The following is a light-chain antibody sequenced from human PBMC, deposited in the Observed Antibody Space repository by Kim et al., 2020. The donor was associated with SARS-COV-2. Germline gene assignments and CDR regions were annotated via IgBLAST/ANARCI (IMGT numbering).Light chain of an antibody. CDR3: QQSYKSPRT. V-gene: IGKV1-39*01. CDR2: SAS. Sequence: ASVRDRVIISCRASESSSKYLNWYQPKPGRAPNLHIYSASSLQSGVPSRFSGSGYETDFTLTISSLQPEDFATYFCQQSYKSPRTFGQGTKVDIK. J-gene: IGKJ1*01. CDR1: ESSSKY.